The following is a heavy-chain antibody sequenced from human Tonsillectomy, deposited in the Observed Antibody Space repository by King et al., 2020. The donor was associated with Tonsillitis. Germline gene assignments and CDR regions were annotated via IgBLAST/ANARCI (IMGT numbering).Heavy chain of an antibody. CDR3: AEEVRHYYDSSNNEN. CDR1: GFTFTNSA. V-gene: IGHV1-58*02. J-gene: IGHJ4*02. D-gene: IGHD3-22*01. Sequence: QLVESGPEVKKPGTSVKVSCKASGFTFTNSAMQWVRQARGQRLEWIGWIVVGSGNTNYAQKFQERVNITRDMSKSTDYMELSSLRSEDTAVYYCAEEVRHYYDSSNNENWGQGTLVTVSS. CDR2: IVVGSGNT.